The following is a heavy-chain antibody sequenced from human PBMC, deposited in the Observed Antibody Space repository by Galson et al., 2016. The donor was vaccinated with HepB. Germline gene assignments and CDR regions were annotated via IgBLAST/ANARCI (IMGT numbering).Heavy chain of an antibody. CDR3: AKDGRIYCSSASCHDHFPY. CDR2: ISYDGSNQ. D-gene: IGHD2-2*01. Sequence: SLRLSCAASGFTFSSYGMHWVRQAPGKGLEWVAFISYDGSNQKYADSVKGRFTISRDNSKNTLYLQMNSLRSEDTAVYYCAKDGRIYCSSASCHDHFPYWGRGTLVTVSS. CDR1: GFTFSSYG. V-gene: IGHV3-30*18. J-gene: IGHJ4*02.